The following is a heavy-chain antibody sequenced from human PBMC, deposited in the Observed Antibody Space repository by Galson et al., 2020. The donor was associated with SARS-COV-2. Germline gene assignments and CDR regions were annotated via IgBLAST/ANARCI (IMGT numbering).Heavy chain of an antibody. V-gene: IGHV1-2*02. CDR2: INPNSGGT. CDR3: ARGAFRTIYYYDSRGETGGFCF. D-gene: IGHD3-22*01. J-gene: IGHJ4*02. CDR1: GYTFTGYY. Sequence: ASVQVSCKASGYTFTGYYIHWVRQAPGQGLEWMGWINPNSGGTNYAQKLQGRVTMTRDTSISTAYMELSRLRSDDTAVYYFARGAFRTIYYYDSRGETGGFCFWGQGTRVIGSS.